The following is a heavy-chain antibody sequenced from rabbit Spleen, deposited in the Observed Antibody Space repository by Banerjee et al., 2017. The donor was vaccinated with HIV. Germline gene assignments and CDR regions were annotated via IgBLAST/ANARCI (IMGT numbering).Heavy chain of an antibody. CDR1: GFSFSDRDV. Sequence: QEQLEESGGGLVKPEGSLTVTCKASGFSFSDRDVMCWVRQAPGKGLECIACIYGGSGGSTWYASWAKGRFTISKTSSTTVTLQLTSLTAADTATYFCARDSGSSFSSYGMDLWGPGTLVTVS. CDR3: ARDSGSSFSSYGMDL. CDR2: IYGGSGGST. V-gene: IGHV1S45*01. D-gene: IGHD8-1*01. J-gene: IGHJ6*01.